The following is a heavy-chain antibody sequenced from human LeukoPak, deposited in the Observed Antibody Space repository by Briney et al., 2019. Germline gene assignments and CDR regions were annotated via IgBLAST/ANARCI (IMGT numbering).Heavy chain of an antibody. D-gene: IGHD3-10*01. CDR3: AREGDVSGSYYNY. CDR2: IYHVGNT. V-gene: IGHV4-30-2*01. J-gene: IGHJ4*02. Sequence: KPSETLSLTCSVSGGSISSGGFYWSWIRQPPGKDLEWIGHIYHVGNTCYKSALKSRVTISVDKSKNQFSLNLNSVTAADTAVYYCAREGDVSGSYYNYWGQGILVTVSS. CDR1: GGSISSGGFY.